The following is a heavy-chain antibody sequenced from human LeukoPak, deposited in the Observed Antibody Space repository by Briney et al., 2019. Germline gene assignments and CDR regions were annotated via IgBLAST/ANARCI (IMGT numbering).Heavy chain of an antibody. CDR2: LYSGGST. Sequence: PGGSLRLSCATSGFSVSSKYMSWVRQAPGKGLEWVSVLYSGGSTYYADSVKGRFTISRDNSRNTVFLQMNSLRVEDTAIYYCTRSDTTMVRFDYWGLGTLVTVSS. CDR1: GFSVSSKY. CDR3: TRSDTTMVRFDY. D-gene: IGHD5-18*01. J-gene: IGHJ4*02. V-gene: IGHV3-53*01.